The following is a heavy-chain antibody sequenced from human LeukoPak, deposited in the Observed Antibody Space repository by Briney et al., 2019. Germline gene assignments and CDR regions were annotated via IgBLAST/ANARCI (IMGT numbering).Heavy chain of an antibody. D-gene: IGHD4-17*01. Sequence: ASVKVSCKSSGGTFSSSPITGVRQALGQELEWMGRIIPMLALANYAQKFQGRVTITADKSTRTAYMELISLRAEDTAAYYCAREYGNLTMVTNFDFWGQGTLVTVSS. CDR3: AREYGNLTMVTNFDF. J-gene: IGHJ4*02. V-gene: IGHV1-69*04. CDR2: IIPMLALA. CDR1: GGTFSSSP.